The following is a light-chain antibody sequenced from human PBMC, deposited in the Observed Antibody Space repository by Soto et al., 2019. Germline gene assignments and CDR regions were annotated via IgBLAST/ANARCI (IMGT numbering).Light chain of an antibody. V-gene: IGKV1-5*03. CDR3: QQRSNWQIT. Sequence: DILMTQSPSFLSASVGDIVTITCRASQSISTWVAWYQQKPGKAPKLLIYKTSSLESGVPSRFRGSGSGTEFTLTISSLEPDDFAVYYCQQRSNWQITFGQGTRLEIK. J-gene: IGKJ5*01. CDR1: QSISTW. CDR2: KTS.